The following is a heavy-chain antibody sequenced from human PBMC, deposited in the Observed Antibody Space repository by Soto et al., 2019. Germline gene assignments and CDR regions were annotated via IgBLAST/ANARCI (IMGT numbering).Heavy chain of an antibody. Sequence: QVQLVESGGDVVQPGRSLRLSCAASGVTFSNYGMHWARQAPGKGLEWVVAILYDGSKKYYADSVKGRFTISRDNSKNPLYLQMNSLRAEDTAVYYCAGGTYYSDYCGPGTLVTVSS. CDR2: ILYDGSKK. J-gene: IGHJ4*02. D-gene: IGHD1-26*01. V-gene: IGHV3-33*01. CDR3: AGGTYYSDY. CDR1: GVTFSNYG.